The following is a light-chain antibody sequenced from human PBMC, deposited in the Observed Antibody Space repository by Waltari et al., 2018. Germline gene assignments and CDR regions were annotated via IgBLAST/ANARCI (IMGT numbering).Light chain of an antibody. CDR2: DAS. V-gene: IGKV1-5*01. J-gene: IGKJ5*01. Sequence: DIQMTQSPSTLSASIGDRVIIPCRASQSLSSWLAWYQQSPGKAPKLLVYDASTLQSGVPSRFSGSGSGTEFTLTISSLQPEDFATYYCQHYTRYSITFGQGTRLEIK. CDR1: QSLSSW. CDR3: QHYTRYSIT.